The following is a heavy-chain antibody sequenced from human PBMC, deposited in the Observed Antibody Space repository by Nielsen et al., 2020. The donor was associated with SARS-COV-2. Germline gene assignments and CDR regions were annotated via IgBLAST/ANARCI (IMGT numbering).Heavy chain of an antibody. CDR1: GFTFSSYI. J-gene: IGHJ5*02. D-gene: IGHD2-21*01. Sequence: GESLKISCAASGFTFSSYIMYWVRQAPGKGLEWVANINPDGTEKNYVDSVKGRFPISRDNAKNSLSLQMSTLRVEDTAVYYCARVDSTRVFAILHWFDPWGQGTLVTVSS. CDR2: INPDGTEK. CDR3: ARVDSTRVFAILHWFDP. V-gene: IGHV3-7*03.